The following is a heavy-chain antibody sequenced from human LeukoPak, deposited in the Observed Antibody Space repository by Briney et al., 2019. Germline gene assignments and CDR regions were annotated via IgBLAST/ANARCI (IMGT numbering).Heavy chain of an antibody. J-gene: IGHJ4*02. Sequence: SETLSLTCTVSGGSISSYYWSWIRQPPGKGLEWLGYIYYSGSTNYNPSLKSRVTISVDTSKNQFSLKLSSVTAADTAVYYCARVVAAAGTSFLDYWGQGTLVTVSS. V-gene: IGHV4-59*01. CDR2: IYYSGST. CDR1: GGSISSYY. D-gene: IGHD6-13*01. CDR3: ARVVAAAGTSFLDY.